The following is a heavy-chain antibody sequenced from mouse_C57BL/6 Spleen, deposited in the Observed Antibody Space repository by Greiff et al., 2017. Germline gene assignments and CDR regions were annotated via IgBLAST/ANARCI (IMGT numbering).Heavy chain of an antibody. CDR3: ARKSVTTVVPYYFDY. Sequence: QVQLQQSGAELMKPGASVKLSCKATGYTFTGYWIEWVKQRPGHGLEWIGEILPGSGSTNYNEKFKGKATFTADTSSNTASMQLSSLTTEDSAIYYCARKSVTTVVPYYFDYWGQGTTLTVSS. D-gene: IGHD1-1*01. CDR2: ILPGSGST. CDR1: GYTFTGYW. J-gene: IGHJ2*01. V-gene: IGHV1-9*01.